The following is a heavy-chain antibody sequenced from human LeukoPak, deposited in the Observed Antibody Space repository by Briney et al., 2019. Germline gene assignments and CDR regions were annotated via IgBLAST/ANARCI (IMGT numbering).Heavy chain of an antibody. CDR1: GGSISTYY. J-gene: IGHJ6*03. V-gene: IGHV4-59*01. D-gene: IGHD5-18*01. CDR2: IYYTGST. Sequence: SETLSLTCTVSGGSISTYYWSWIRQAPGKGLEWIGFIYYTGSTNYNPSLKSRVTISVDTSKNQFSLKLSSVTAADTAVYYCARTTEGGYTYGYFYYYYMDVWGKGTTVTISS. CDR3: ARTTEGGYTYGYFYYYYMDV.